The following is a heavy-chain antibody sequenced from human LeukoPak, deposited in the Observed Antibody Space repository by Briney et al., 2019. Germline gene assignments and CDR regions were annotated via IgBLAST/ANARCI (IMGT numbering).Heavy chain of an antibody. V-gene: IGHV2-70*04. Sequence: SGPALVKPPQTLTLTCTFSGFSLSTSGMRVSWIRQPPGKALEWLARIDWDDDKFYSTSLKTRLTISKDTSKNQVVLTMTNMDPVDTATYYCARIREGSSWLDYWGQGTLVTVSS. D-gene: IGHD6-13*01. J-gene: IGHJ4*02. CDR1: GFSLSTSGMR. CDR3: ARIREGSSWLDY. CDR2: IDWDDDK.